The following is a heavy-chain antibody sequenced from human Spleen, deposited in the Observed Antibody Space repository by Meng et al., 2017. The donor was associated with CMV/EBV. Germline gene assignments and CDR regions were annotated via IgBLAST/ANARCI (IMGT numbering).Heavy chain of an antibody. Sequence: GESLKISCAASGFTFSSYGMHWVRQAPGKGLEWVAVIWYDGSNKYYADSVKGRFTISRDNSKNTLYLQMNSLRAEDTAVYYCAKEWDYYGSGNNFDYWGQGTLVTVSS. J-gene: IGHJ4*02. CDR2: IWYDGSNK. D-gene: IGHD3-10*01. V-gene: IGHV3-33*06. CDR3: AKEWDYYGSGNNFDY. CDR1: GFTFSSYG.